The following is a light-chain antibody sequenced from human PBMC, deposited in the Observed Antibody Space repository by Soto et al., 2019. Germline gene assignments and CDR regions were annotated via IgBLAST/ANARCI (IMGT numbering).Light chain of an antibody. CDR1: QSISGY. Sequence: DIQMTQSPSLLSASVGDRVTITCRASQSISGYLNWYQQKPGKAPKLLIYAASSLQGGVPSRFSGSGSGTDFTLTITSLQPEDFATYYCQQSYSRTFGQGTKVDIK. CDR3: QQSYSRT. V-gene: IGKV1-39*01. CDR2: AAS. J-gene: IGKJ1*01.